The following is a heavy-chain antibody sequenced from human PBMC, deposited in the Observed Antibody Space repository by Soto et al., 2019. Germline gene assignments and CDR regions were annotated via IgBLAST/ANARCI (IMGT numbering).Heavy chain of an antibody. CDR2: ISNSGSLT. V-gene: IGHV3-23*01. CDR3: ATILVTGHCYFHV. D-gene: IGHD2-21*02. CDR1: GFTFSSYG. J-gene: IGHJ2*01. Sequence: QLLESGGGLVQFGGSLRLSCAASGFTFSSYGMSWVRQVPGKGLEWVSSISNSGSLTYYADSVKGRCTISRDNSKITLYLQMNSLRAEDTALYYCATILVTGHCYFHVWGRGALVTVSS.